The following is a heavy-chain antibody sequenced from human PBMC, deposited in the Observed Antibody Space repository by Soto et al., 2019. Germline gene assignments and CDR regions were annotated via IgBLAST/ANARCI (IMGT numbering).Heavy chain of an antibody. J-gene: IGHJ4*02. CDR2: ISSSSSYI. V-gene: IGHV3-21*01. D-gene: IGHD3-9*01. CDR1: GFTFSSYS. CDR3: ARAKLRYFDWLLSPFDY. Sequence: VSLRLSCAASGFTFSSYSMNWVRQAPGKGLEWVSSISSSSSYIYYADSVKGRFTISRDNAKNSLYLQMNRLRAEDTAVYYCARAKLRYFDWLLSPFDYWGQGTLVTVSS.